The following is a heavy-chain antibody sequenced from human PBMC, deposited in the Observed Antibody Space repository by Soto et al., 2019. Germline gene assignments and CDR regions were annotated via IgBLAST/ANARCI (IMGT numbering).Heavy chain of an antibody. V-gene: IGHV3-23*01. D-gene: IGHD3-10*01. Sequence: EVQLLESGGGLVQPGGSLRLSCAASGFTCSSYAMSWVRQAPGKGLEWVSAISGSGGSTYYADSVKGRFTISRDNSKNTLYLQMNSLRAEDTAVYYCAKSLWFGELSPFDYWGQGTLVTVSA. CDR3: AKSLWFGELSPFDY. J-gene: IGHJ4*02. CDR2: ISGSGGST. CDR1: GFTCSSYA.